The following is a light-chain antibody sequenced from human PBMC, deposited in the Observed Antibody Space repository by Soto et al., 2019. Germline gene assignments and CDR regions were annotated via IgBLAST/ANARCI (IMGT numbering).Light chain of an antibody. J-gene: IGKJ1*01. Sequence: EIVMTQSPATLSVSPGERATLSFRSSQSISMKLALYQQKPGQAPRLLIYAASTRATGLPARFSGSGSGTEFTLTISSLQSEDFAVYSCQQYNNWPLTFGQGTKVDIK. CDR3: QQYNNWPLT. V-gene: IGKV3-15*01. CDR2: AAS. CDR1: QSISMK.